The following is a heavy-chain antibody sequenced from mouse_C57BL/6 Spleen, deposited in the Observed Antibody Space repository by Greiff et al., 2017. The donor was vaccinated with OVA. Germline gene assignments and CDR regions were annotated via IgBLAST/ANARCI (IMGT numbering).Heavy chain of an antibody. CDR3: AWVLLRYPQGDAMDY. Sequence: EVQLQQSVAELVRPGASVKLSCTASGFNIKNTYMHWVKQRPEQGLEWIGRIDPANGNTKYAPKFQGKATITADTSSNTAYLQLSSLTSEDTAIYDCAWVLLRYPQGDAMDYWGQGTSVTVSS. V-gene: IGHV14-3*01. D-gene: IGHD1-1*01. J-gene: IGHJ4*01. CDR1: GFNIKNTY. CDR2: IDPANGNT.